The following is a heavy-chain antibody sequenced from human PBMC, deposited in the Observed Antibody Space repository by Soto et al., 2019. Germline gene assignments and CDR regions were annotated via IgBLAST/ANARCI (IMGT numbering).Heavy chain of an antibody. CDR1: GFTFDDYA. Sequence: GGSLRLSCAASGFTFDDYAMHWVRQAPGKGLEWVSGISWNSGRIGYADSVKGRFTISRDNAKNSLYLQMNSLRAEDTALYYCAKLRSSGIDYWGQGTLVTVSS. J-gene: IGHJ4*02. CDR2: ISWNSGRI. V-gene: IGHV3-9*01. CDR3: AKLRSSGIDY. D-gene: IGHD6-19*01.